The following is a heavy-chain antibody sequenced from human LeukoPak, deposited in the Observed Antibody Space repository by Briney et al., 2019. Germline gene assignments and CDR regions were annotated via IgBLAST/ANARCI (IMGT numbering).Heavy chain of an antibody. CDR1: GGSFSGYY. CDR2: INHSGST. CDR3: ARGGATIYYYDSSGLTNWFDP. V-gene: IGHV4-34*01. Sequence: SETLSLTCAVYGGSFSGYYWSWIRQPPGKGLEWIGEINHSGSTNYNPSLKSRVTISVDTSKNQFSLKLSSVTAADTAAYYCARGGATIYYYDSSGLTNWFDPWGQGTLVTVSS. D-gene: IGHD3-22*01. J-gene: IGHJ5*02.